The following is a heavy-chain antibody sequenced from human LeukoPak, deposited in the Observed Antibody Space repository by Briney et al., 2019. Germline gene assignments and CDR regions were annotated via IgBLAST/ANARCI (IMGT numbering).Heavy chain of an antibody. Sequence: ASMKVSCKASGGTFSSYAISWVRQAPGQGLEWMGGIIPIFGTANYAQKFQGRVTITADESTSTAYMELSSLRSEDTAVYYCAAPGSGYYYFDYWGQGTLVTVSS. CDR3: AAPGSGYYYFDY. J-gene: IGHJ4*02. CDR2: IIPIFGTA. D-gene: IGHD3-22*01. V-gene: IGHV1-69*13. CDR1: GGTFSSYA.